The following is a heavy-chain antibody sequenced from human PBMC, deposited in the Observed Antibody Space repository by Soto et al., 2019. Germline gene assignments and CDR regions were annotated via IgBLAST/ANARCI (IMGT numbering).Heavy chain of an antibody. CDR3: ARETYYYDSSGSYYQFDY. CDR1: GDTFSSYG. J-gene: IGHJ4*02. V-gene: IGHV1-18*01. D-gene: IGHD3-22*01. Sequence: ASVKVSCKASGDTFSSYGISWVRQAPGQGLEGMGWISAYNGNTNYAQKLQGRVTMTTDTSTSTAYMELRSLRSDDTAVYYCARETYYYDSSGSYYQFDYWGQGTLVTVSS. CDR2: ISAYNGNT.